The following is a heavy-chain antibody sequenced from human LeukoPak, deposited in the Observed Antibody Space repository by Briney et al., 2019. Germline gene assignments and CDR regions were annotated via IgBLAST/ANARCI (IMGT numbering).Heavy chain of an antibody. D-gene: IGHD3-22*01. V-gene: IGHV4-59*01. CDR3: ARENDSSGTGFDY. CDR1: GGSISTYY. CDR2: IYYSGST. J-gene: IGHJ4*02. Sequence: SETLSLTCTVSGGSISTYYWSWVREPPGKGLEWIGYIYYSGSTNYNPSLKSRLTISVDTTKNQFSLKLSSVTAADTAVYFCARENDSSGTGFDYWGQGTLVTVSS.